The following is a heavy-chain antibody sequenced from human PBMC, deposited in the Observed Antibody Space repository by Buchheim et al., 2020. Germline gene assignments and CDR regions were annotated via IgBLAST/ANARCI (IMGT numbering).Heavy chain of an antibody. CDR3: ARDRGITIFGVVIPHRPGMDV. CDR2: IKQDGSEK. D-gene: IGHD3-3*01. Sequence: EVQLVESGGGLVQPGGSLRLSCAASGFTFSSYWMSWVRQAPGKGLEWVANIKQDGSEKYYVDSVKGRFTISRDNAKNSLYLQMNSLRAEDTAVYYCARDRGITIFGVVIPHRPGMDVWGQGTT. J-gene: IGHJ6*02. CDR1: GFTFSSYW. V-gene: IGHV3-7*01.